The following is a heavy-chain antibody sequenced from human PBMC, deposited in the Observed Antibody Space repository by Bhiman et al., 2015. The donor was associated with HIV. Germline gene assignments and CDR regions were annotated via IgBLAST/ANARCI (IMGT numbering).Heavy chain of an antibody. V-gene: IGHV3-21*01. CDR1: GFTFSIYS. J-gene: IGHJ4*02. Sequence: EVQLVESGGGLVQPGGSLRLSCAASGFTFSIYSMNWVRQAPGKGLEWVSSISSSSSYIKGRFTISRDNAKNSLYLQVNSLRAEDTAVYYCAREFTGYSSSNFDYWGQGTLVTVSS. CDR3: AREFTGYSSSNFDY. D-gene: IGHD6-13*01. CDR2: ISSSSSYI.